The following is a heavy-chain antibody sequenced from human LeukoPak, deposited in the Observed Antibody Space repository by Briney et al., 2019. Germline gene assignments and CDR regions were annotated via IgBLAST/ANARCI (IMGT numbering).Heavy chain of an antibody. J-gene: IGHJ5*02. D-gene: IGHD2-2*01. CDR2: IYTSGRT. CDR3: ARGVRDCSSTSCPQFGWFAP. V-gene: IGHV4-4*07. CDR1: AGSISSYY. Sequence: SETLSLTCTVSAGSISSYYWSWIRQPAGKGLEWIGRIYTSGRTNYNTSLKSRVTMSVDTCKNQFSLKLSCVTAADTAVYYCARGVRDCSSTSCPQFGWFAPWGQGTLVTVSS.